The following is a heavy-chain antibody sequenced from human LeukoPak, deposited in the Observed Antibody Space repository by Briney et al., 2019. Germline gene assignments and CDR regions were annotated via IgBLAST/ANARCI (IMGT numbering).Heavy chain of an antibody. CDR2: ISGSGGST. CDR1: GFTFSSYA. Sequence: GGSLRLSCAASGFTFSSYAMSWVRQAPGKGLEWVSAISGSGGSTYYADSVKGRFTISRDNSKNTLYLQMNSLRAEDTAVYYCARDVGTGTTKSGTSDPWGQGTLVTVSS. D-gene: IGHD1-7*01. J-gene: IGHJ5*02. V-gene: IGHV3-23*01. CDR3: ARDVGTGTTKSGTSDP.